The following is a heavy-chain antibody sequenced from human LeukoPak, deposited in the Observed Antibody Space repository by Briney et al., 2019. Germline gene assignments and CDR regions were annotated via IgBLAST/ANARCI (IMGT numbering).Heavy chain of an antibody. D-gene: IGHD6-13*01. J-gene: IGHJ6*02. CDR1: GGSISSSSYY. CDR3: ARLLVRGYSSRYYYYYYGMDV. V-gene: IGHV4-39*01. CDR2: IYYSGST. Sequence: TSETLSLTCTVSGGSISSSSYYWGWIRQPPGKGLEWIGSIYYSGSTYYNPSLKSRVTISVDTSKNQFSLKLSSVTAADTAVYYCARLLVRGYSSRYYYYYYGMDVWGQGTTVTVSS.